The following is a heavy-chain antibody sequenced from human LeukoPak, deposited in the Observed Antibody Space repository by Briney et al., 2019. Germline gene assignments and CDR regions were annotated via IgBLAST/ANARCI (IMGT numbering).Heavy chain of an antibody. Sequence: SETLSLTCTVSGGSISSSSYYWGWIRQPPGKGLEWIGYIYYSGSTNYNPSLKSRVTISVDTSKNQFSLKLSSVTAADTAVYYCARRPYSSGWYGDFDYWGQGTLVTVSS. CDR1: GGSISSSSYY. D-gene: IGHD6-19*01. CDR3: ARRPYSSGWYGDFDY. J-gene: IGHJ4*02. V-gene: IGHV4-61*05. CDR2: IYYSGST.